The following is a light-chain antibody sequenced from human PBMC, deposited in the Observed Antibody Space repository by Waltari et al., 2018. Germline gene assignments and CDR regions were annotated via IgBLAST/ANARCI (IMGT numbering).Light chain of an antibody. J-gene: IGKJ2*01. Sequence: DLQMTQSPSTLSASVGATVPITCRASQIISSRLAWYQQKPGKAPKLLIYKASSLENGVPSRFSGSGSGTEFTFSINCLQPDDFATYFCQQYKSFSSYTFGEGTKLEI. CDR1: QIISSR. CDR3: QQYKSFSSYT. V-gene: IGKV1-5*03. CDR2: KAS.